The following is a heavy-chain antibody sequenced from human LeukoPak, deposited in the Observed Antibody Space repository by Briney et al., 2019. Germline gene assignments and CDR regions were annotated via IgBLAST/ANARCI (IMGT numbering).Heavy chain of an antibody. J-gene: IGHJ3*02. CDR2: IYTSGST. V-gene: IGHV4-4*07. Sequence: SETLSLTCTVSGGSISSYYWSWIRQPAGKGLEWIGRIYTSGSTNYNPSLKSRVTMSVDTSKNQFSLKLSSVTAADTAVYYCASTYYYGSGSRDAFGIWGQGTMVTVSS. D-gene: IGHD3-10*01. CDR3: ASTYYYGSGSRDAFGI. CDR1: GGSISSYY.